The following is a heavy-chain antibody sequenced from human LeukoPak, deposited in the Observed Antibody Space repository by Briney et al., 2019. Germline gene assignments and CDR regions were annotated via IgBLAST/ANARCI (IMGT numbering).Heavy chain of an antibody. Sequence: SETLSLTCTVSGGSISSYYWSWIRQPPGKGLEWIGYIYYSGSTNYNPSLKSRVTISVDTSKNQFSLKLSSVTAADTAVYYCARGGGYYGSGSYYNFDYWGQGTLVTVSS. J-gene: IGHJ4*02. CDR3: ARGGGYYGSGSYYNFDY. CDR2: IYYSGST. D-gene: IGHD3-10*01. V-gene: IGHV4-59*08. CDR1: GGSISSYY.